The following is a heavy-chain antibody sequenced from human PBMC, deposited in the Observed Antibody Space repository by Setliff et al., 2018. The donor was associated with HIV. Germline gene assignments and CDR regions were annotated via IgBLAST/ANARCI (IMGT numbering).Heavy chain of an antibody. CDR2: FYHSGST. V-gene: IGHV4-38-2*02. CDR1: GYFISSSYY. D-gene: IGHD3-22*01. Sequence: PSETLSLTCTVSGYFISSSYYWGWIRQSPGKGLEWIGNFYHSGSTYYNPSFKSRVTISATSKNQFSLKLSSVTASDTAVYYCARASSDSSGWGYYFDYWGQGTLVTVSS. CDR3: ARASSDSSGWGYYFDY. J-gene: IGHJ4*02.